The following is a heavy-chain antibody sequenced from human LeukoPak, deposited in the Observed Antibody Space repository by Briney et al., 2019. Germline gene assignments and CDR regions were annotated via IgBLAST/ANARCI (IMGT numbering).Heavy chain of an antibody. D-gene: IGHD3-10*01. CDR2: IYDSGST. V-gene: IGHV4-39*01. CDR3: ARRTARFGEWYFDY. CDR1: GGSISSSSYY. Sequence: SETLSLTYTVSGGSISSSSYYWGWIRQPPGKGLEWFGSIYDSGSTYYNPSLKSRVTISVDTSKNQFSLKLSSVTAADTAVYYCARRTARFGEWYFDYWGQGTLVTVSS. J-gene: IGHJ4*02.